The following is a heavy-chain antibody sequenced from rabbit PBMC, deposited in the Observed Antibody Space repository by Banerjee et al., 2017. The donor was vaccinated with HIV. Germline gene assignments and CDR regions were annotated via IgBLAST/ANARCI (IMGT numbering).Heavy chain of an antibody. V-gene: IGHV1S40*01. Sequence: QSLEESGGDLVKPGASLTLTCTASGFDLSSYYYMCWVRQAPGKGLEWIGCIYTGSGNTYYASWAKGRFTVTKTSSTTVTLQMTSLTAADTATYFCARGGGGYAGYGHGDDAFDPWGPGTLVTVS. CDR2: IYTGSGNT. J-gene: IGHJ2*01. D-gene: IGHD7-1*01. CDR3: ARGGGGYAGYGHGDDAFDP. CDR1: GFDLSSYYY.